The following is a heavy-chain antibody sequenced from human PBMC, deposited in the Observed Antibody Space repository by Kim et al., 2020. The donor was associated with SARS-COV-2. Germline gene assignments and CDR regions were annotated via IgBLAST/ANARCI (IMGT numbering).Heavy chain of an antibody. J-gene: IGHJ4*02. V-gene: IGHV3-74*01. Sequence: DGTSTNYAESGNGRFTSSRDNAKNTLYLQMNSLRAEDTAIYYCARGSWDYWGQGTLVSVSS. CDR3: ARGSWDY. CDR2: DGTST. D-gene: IGHD2-15*01.